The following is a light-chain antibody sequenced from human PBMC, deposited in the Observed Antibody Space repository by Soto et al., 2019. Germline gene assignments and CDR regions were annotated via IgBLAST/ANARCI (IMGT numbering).Light chain of an antibody. V-gene: IGKV3-11*01. CDR1: QSVSSY. CDR2: DAS. J-gene: IGKJ5*01. CDR3: QQRSSWPLT. Sequence: EIVLTQSPATLSLSPGERATLSCRASQSVSSYLAWYQQKPGQAPRLLIYDASNRATGISARFSGSGSGTDFTLTINSLESEDFAVYYCQQRSSWPLTFGQGTRLEIK.